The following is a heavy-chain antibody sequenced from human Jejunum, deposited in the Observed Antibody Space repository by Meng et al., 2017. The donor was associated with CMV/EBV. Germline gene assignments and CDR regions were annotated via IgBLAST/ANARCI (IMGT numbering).Heavy chain of an antibody. V-gene: IGHV3-53*01. J-gene: IGHJ5*02. D-gene: IGHD2-8*01. CDR3: ARVLTEGYCTNTNCFWVDP. Sequence: VSSNYMTWVRQAPGKGLEWVSIIHSGGSTFYADSVKGRFTISRDNSQDTLYLQMNSLRADDTALYYCARVLTEGYCTNTNCFWVDPWGQGTLVTVSS. CDR2: IHSGGST. CDR1: VSSNY.